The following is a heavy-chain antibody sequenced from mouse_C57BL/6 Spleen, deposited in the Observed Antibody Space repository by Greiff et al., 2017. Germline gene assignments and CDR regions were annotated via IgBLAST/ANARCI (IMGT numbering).Heavy chain of an antibody. CDR2: INPSHGGT. CDR1: GYTFTSYW. D-gene: IGHD2-5*01. Sequence: VQLQQPGTELVKPGASVKLSCKASGYTFTSYWMHWVKQRPGQGLEWIGNINPSHGGTNYNQKFQSKATLTVDQSSSTAYMHLSSLTSEAAAVYYCARENYSNYVDYWGQGTTLTVAS. J-gene: IGHJ2*01. CDR3: ARENYSNYVDY. V-gene: IGHV1-53*01.